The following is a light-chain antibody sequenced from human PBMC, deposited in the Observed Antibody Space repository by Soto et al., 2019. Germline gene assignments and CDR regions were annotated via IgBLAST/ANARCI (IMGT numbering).Light chain of an antibody. V-gene: IGLV2-14*01. Sequence: QSALTQPASVSGSPGQSITISCTGTSSDVGGYNYVSWYQQHPAKAPKLMIYEVSNRPSGVSHRFSGSKSGNTASLTISGIQAEDEADYYGFSYTTSSTMVFGGGTKLTVL. CDR1: SSDVGGYNY. J-gene: IGLJ3*02. CDR2: EVS. CDR3: FSYTTSSTMV.